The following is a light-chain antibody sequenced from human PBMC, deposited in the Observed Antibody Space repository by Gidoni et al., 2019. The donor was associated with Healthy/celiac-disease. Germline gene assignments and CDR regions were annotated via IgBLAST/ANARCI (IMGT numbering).Light chain of an antibody. CDR3: QQYNNWRFT. J-gene: IGKJ3*01. V-gene: IGKV3-15*01. CDR1: QSVSSN. Sequence: EIVMTQSPATLSVSPGERATLSCRASQSVSSNLAWYQQKPGQAPRLLIYGASTRATGIPARFSGSGSGTEFTLTISSLQSEDFAVYYCQQYNNWRFTFXPXTKVDIK. CDR2: GAS.